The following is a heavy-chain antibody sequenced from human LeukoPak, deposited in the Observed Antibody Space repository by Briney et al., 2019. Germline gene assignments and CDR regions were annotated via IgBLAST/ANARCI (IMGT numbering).Heavy chain of an antibody. CDR1: GYMFTDYY. Sequence: ASVKVSCKASGYMFTDYYIHWVRQAPGQGLEWMGWINPTTGGTNYAQKFQGRISVTRDTSIITTYLDVTGLRPDDTAVFYCARDRRWLQTSRFSFAYWGQGTLVTVSS. V-gene: IGHV1-2*02. CDR2: INPTTGGT. D-gene: IGHD5-24*01. CDR3: ARDRRWLQTSRFSFAY. J-gene: IGHJ4*02.